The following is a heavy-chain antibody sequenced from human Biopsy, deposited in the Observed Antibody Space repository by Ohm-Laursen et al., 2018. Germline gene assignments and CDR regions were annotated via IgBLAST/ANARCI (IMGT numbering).Heavy chain of an antibody. CDR3: ARNTGWYGDLYYFDY. V-gene: IGHV1-46*01. CDR2: INPSGSTT. D-gene: IGHD6-19*01. Sequence: ASVKVSCKASGYSFTSYYMHWGRQAPGQGLEWMGMINPSGSTTSYPQIFQGRVTMARDTSKSTVYMELSSLRSADTAVYFCARNTGWYGDLYYFDYWGQGTLVTVSS. J-gene: IGHJ4*02. CDR1: GYSFTSYY.